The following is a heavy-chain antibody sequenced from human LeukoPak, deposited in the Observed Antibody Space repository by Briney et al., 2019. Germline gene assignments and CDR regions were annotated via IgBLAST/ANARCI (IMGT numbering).Heavy chain of an antibody. Sequence: GASLRLSCAASGFTFSSYAMSWVRQAPGKGLEWVSTIGLGGDSTFYADSVKGRFTISRDNSNNTLYLQMNSLRTEDTAVYYCAKVGGLLRYFDWLLYFDYWGQGTLVTVSS. D-gene: IGHD3-9*01. J-gene: IGHJ4*02. CDR2: IGLGGDST. V-gene: IGHV3-23*01. CDR1: GFTFSSYA. CDR3: AKVGGLLRYFDWLLYFDY.